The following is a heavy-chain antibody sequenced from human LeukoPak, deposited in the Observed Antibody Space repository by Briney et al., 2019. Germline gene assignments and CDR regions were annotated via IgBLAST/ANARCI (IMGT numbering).Heavy chain of an antibody. D-gene: IGHD6-19*01. J-gene: IGHJ6*03. CDR3: TTGMAGPDYYYYMDA. Sequence: GGSLRLSCAAAGFIFSSYTMHWVRQAPGKGLEWVGRIKSKTDGGTTDYAAPVKGRFTISRDDSKNTLYLQMNSLKTEDTAVYYCTTGMAGPDYYYYMDAWGKGTTVTISS. V-gene: IGHV3-15*01. CDR1: GFIFSSYT. CDR2: IKSKTDGGTT.